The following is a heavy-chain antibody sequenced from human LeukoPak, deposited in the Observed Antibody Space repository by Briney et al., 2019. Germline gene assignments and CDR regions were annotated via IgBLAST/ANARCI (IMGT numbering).Heavy chain of an antibody. D-gene: IGHD6-13*01. V-gene: IGHV4-59*01. CDR1: GGSLNRYY. Sequence: AETLSLSCTVSGGSLNRYYWTWIRQPPGKGLEWIAYMHYSGNTNYNTASKNRVTIPVKTSKGHFSLKLRAVTAADTAVYYCARVSSSSWFGPFDYWGQGTLASVSS. CDR3: ARVSSSSWFGPFDY. CDR2: MHYSGNT. J-gene: IGHJ4*02.